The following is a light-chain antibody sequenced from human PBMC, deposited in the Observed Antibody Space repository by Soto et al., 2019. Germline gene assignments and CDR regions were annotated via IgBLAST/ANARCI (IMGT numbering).Light chain of an antibody. Sequence: DILMSQTPSSLSASVGDRVTITCQASQDISNYLNWYQQKPGKAPKLLIYDASNLETGVPSRFSGSGSGTDFTFTISSLQPEDIATYYCQQYDKLPSLTFGGGTKVDIK. V-gene: IGKV1-33*01. CDR1: QDISNY. CDR3: QQYDKLPSLT. J-gene: IGKJ4*01. CDR2: DAS.